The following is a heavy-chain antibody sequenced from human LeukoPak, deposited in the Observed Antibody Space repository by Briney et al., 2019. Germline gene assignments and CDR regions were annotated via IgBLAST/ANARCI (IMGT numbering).Heavy chain of an antibody. Sequence: TSETLSLTCAVYGVSFSGYHWSWIRQPPGKGLEWMGEINHSGSTNYNPSLKSRVTISVDTSKNQFSLKLSSVTAADTAVYYCARGLGLASADYWGQGTLVTVSS. D-gene: IGHD1-26*01. J-gene: IGHJ4*02. CDR3: ARGLGLASADY. V-gene: IGHV4-34*01. CDR1: GVSFSGYH. CDR2: INHSGST.